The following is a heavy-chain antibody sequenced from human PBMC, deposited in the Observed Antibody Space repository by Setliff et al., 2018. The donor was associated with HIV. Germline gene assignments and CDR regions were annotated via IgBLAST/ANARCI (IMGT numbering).Heavy chain of an antibody. Sequence: GGSLRLSCTASGFRFGDYAMSWFRQAPGKGPEWVGFIRSKAYGGTKEYAVSVRGRFTISRDDSKSIAYLQMNSLKTEDTAVYYCTTSYGSGTYYRMGAFDIWGQGTMVTVSS. V-gene: IGHV3-49*03. D-gene: IGHD3-10*01. CDR1: GFRFGDYA. CDR2: IRSKAYGGTK. CDR3: TTSYGSGTYYRMGAFDI. J-gene: IGHJ3*02.